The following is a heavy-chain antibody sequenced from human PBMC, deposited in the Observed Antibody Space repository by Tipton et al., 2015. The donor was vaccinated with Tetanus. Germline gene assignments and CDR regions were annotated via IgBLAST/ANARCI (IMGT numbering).Heavy chain of an antibody. V-gene: IGHV3-30-3*01. D-gene: IGHD2-2*01. Sequence: SLRLSCAAFGFMFSGYTMHWVRQAPGKGLEWVASVSNNGDSEYYAGSVKGRFTVSRDNSKNTLYLQMNSLRAEDTALYYCANLRVRASSTSRSFDYWGQGTLVTVSS. J-gene: IGHJ4*02. CDR2: VSNNGDSE. CDR1: GFMFSGYT. CDR3: ANLRVRASSTSRSFDY.